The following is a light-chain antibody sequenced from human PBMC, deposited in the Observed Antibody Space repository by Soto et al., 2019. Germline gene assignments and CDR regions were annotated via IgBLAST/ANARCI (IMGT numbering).Light chain of an antibody. V-gene: IGKV3-20*01. CDR2: SSS. J-gene: IGKJ4*01. CDR1: QSLSSSF. CDR3: QQYGSTPLT. Sequence: EIVLTQSPGTLSFSPVERAILSFSASQSLSSSFLAWYQQKPGQAPRLLIYSSSNRATGIPDRFSGGGSGTDFTLTISRLEPEDFALYYCQQYGSTPLTFGGGTKVDIK.